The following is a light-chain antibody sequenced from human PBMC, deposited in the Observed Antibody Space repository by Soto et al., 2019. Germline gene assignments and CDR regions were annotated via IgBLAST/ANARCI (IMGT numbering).Light chain of an antibody. Sequence: EIVLTQSPGTLSLSPGERATLSCRASQSVSSSYLAWYQQKPGQAPRLLIYDASSRATGIPDRFSGGGSGTDFTLTISRLEPEDFAVYYCQQRSSWPLTFGGGTKVELK. CDR3: QQRSSWPLT. CDR2: DAS. V-gene: IGKV3D-20*02. J-gene: IGKJ4*01. CDR1: QSVSSSY.